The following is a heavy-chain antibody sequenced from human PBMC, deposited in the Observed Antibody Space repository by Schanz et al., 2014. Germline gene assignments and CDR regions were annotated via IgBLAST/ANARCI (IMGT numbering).Heavy chain of an antibody. CDR3: ARGGPAYYFDD. V-gene: IGHV3-66*01. CDR1: GFTFSDYY. Sequence: PGGSLRLSCAASGFTFSDYYMSWIRQAPGKGLEWVSFIYIGGNTYYADSVKGRFTISRDNSKNTVYIQMNSLRAEDTAVYYCARGGPAYYFDDWGQGTLVTVSS. J-gene: IGHJ4*02. CDR2: IYIGGNT.